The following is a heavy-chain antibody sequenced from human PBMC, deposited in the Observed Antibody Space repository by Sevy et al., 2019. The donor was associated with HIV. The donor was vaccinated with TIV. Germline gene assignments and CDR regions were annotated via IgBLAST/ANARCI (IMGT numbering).Heavy chain of an antibody. D-gene: IGHD3-16*01. CDR2: IEGVSSVM. V-gene: IGHV3-48*02. Sequence: GGSWRLSGVPSGLRFSDEPITWSARAQGKGLNGISKIEGVSSVMSYADTVRGRFTVSRDNARNSLSLQLNSLRDEDTALYYCVRDTQFGFDYWGQGTLVTVSS. CDR1: GLRFSDEP. CDR3: VRDTQFGFDY. J-gene: IGHJ4*02.